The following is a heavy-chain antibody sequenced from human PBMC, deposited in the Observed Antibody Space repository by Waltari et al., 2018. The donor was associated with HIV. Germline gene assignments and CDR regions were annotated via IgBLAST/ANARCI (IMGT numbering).Heavy chain of an antibody. CDR2: IYYSGST. CDR1: GGSISSSSYY. J-gene: IGHJ4*02. D-gene: IGHD6-13*01. Sequence: QLQLQESGPGLVKPSETLSLTCTVSGGSISSSSYYWGWIRQPPGKGLGWIGSIYYSGSTYYNPSLKSRVTISVDTSKNQFSLKLSSVTAADTAVYYCARHSLYSSSWYSPLEDSSGYYYFDYWGQGTLVTVSS. CDR3: ARHSLYSSSWYSPLEDSSGYYYFDY. V-gene: IGHV4-39*01.